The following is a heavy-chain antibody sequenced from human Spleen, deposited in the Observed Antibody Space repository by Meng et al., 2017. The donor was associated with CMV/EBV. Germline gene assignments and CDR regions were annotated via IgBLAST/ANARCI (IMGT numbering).Heavy chain of an antibody. V-gene: IGHV1-3*01. J-gene: IGHJ4*02. CDR2: INAGNGNT. Sequence: QVQLVQSVAGMKKPGASVMVSCKTYEYTFSTYTIHWVRQAPGQRLEWMGWINAGNGNTKYPQKFQGRVTINRDTYASTVYMELSSLRSEDTSVYYCAREISRDDYNRYFDYWGQVTLVTVSS. D-gene: IGHD5-24*01. CDR3: AREISRDDYNRYFDY. CDR1: EYTFSTYT.